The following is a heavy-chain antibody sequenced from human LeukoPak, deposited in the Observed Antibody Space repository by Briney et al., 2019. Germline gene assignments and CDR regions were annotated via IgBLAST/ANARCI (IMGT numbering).Heavy chain of an antibody. CDR1: GPNFSSLG. V-gene: IGHV3-7*02. Sequence: GASPPLSCAASGPNFSSLGMNWVRQAPGKGLEWVANIKQDGSEKYYVDSVKGRFTISRDNAKNSLYLQMNSLTTEDMSVYYCARILQHFFGTDVWGQRTTVTVSS. J-gene: IGHJ6*02. CDR3: ARILQHFFGTDV. CDR2: IKQDGSEK. D-gene: IGHD4-11*01.